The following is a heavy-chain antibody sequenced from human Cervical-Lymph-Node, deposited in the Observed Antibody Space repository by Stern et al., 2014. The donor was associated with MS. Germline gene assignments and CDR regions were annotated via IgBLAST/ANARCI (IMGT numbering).Heavy chain of an antibody. CDR3: ARLSTAVDF. CDR2: ISHSGDT. V-gene: IGHV4-59*08. J-gene: IGHJ4*02. CDR1: GGSISSRY. Sequence: QVQLQESGPGLVKPSETLSLTCAVSGGSISSRYWGWIRQPPGKGLEWIGLISHSGDTKYNPSLKSRVTKSLDTSKNKFSLKVTSVTAADTAVYYCARLSTAVDFWGQGTLVTVSS.